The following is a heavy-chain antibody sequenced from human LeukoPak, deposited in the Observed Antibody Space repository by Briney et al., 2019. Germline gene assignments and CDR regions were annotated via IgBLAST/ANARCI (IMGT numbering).Heavy chain of an antibody. D-gene: IGHD6-13*01. CDR1: GYTFTSND. J-gene: IGHJ4*02. CDR3: ARGTVCGSGGKCSGSWYYDY. CDR2: MNPNSGNT. Sequence: ASVKVSCKASGYTFTSNDINWVRQATGQGFEWMGWMNPNSGNTGYAQKFQGRVAMTRNTSISTAYMELSSLRSEDTAVYYCARGTVCGSGGKCSGSWYYDYWGQGTLVTVSS. V-gene: IGHV1-8*01.